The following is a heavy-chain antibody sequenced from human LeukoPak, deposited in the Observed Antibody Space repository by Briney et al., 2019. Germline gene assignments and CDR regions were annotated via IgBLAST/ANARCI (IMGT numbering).Heavy chain of an antibody. CDR3: ASDKAVDSDSSGYYYNRRLDQ. CDR1: GGSMNNYY. Sequence: SETLSLTCSVSGGSMNNYYWNWIRQSADKGLEWIGRIYATGSTDHNPSLKSRVTLSLDTSQNHFSLILTSVTAADTAVYFCASDKAVDSDSSGYYYNRRLDQWGQGILVTVSS. D-gene: IGHD3-22*01. V-gene: IGHV4-4*07. CDR2: IYATGST. J-gene: IGHJ4*02.